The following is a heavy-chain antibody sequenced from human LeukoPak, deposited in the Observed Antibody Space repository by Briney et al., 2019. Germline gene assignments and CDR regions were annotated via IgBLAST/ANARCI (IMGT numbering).Heavy chain of an antibody. V-gene: IGHV4-61*01. J-gene: IGHJ3*02. CDR2: IYYRGST. Sequence: SETLSLTCTVSGGSVSSGSYYWSWIRQPPGKGLEWIGYIYYRGSTNYNPSLKSRVTISVDTSKNQFSLKLSSVTAADTAVYYCARDKDAFDIWGQGTMVTVSS. CDR3: ARDKDAFDI. CDR1: GGSVSSGSYY.